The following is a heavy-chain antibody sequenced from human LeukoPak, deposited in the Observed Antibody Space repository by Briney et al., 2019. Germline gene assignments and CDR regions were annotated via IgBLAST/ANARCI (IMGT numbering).Heavy chain of an antibody. Sequence: PGGSLRLSCAASGFTFSSYAMHWVRQAPGKGLGWVAVISYDGSNKYYADSVKGRFTISRDNSKNTLYLQMNSLRAEDTAVYYCAGGSSGYLFDYWGQGTLVTVSS. J-gene: IGHJ4*02. CDR1: GFTFSSYA. CDR3: AGGSSGYLFDY. V-gene: IGHV3-30*04. D-gene: IGHD3-22*01. CDR2: ISYDGSNK.